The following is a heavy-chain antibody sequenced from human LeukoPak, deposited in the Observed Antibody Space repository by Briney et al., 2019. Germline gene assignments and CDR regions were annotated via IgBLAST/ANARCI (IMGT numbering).Heavy chain of an antibody. Sequence: PGGSLRLSCAASGFTFSSYSMNWVRQAPGKGLEWVSSISSSSSYIYYADSVKGRFTISRDNAKNLLYLQMNSLRAEDTAVYYCASGDDSSGYQHDYWGQGTLVTVSS. V-gene: IGHV3-21*01. J-gene: IGHJ4*02. CDR1: GFTFSSYS. D-gene: IGHD3-22*01. CDR2: ISSSSSYI. CDR3: ASGDDSSGYQHDY.